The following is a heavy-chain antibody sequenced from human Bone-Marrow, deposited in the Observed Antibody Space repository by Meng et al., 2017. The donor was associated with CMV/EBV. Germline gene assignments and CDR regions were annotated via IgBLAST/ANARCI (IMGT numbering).Heavy chain of an antibody. V-gene: IGHV4-39*07. CDR2: IYYSGST. D-gene: IGHD1-14*01. CDR1: GGSVRSTTYY. Sequence: GSLRLSCTVSGGSVRSTTYYWGWIRQPPGRGLEWIGSIYYSGSTYYNPSLKSRVTISVDTSKNQFSLKLSSVTAADTAVYYCARRLPGGWFDPWGQGTLFTVSS. CDR3: ARRLPGGWFDP. J-gene: IGHJ5*02.